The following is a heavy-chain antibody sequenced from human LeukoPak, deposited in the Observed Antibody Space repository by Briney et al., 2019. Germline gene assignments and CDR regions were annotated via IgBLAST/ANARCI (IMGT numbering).Heavy chain of an antibody. V-gene: IGHV3-7*01. CDR2: INQDGRKI. Sequence: GGSLRLSCAVSEFSFSTYWMTWVRQAPGKGLEWVANINQDGRKINYVDSVKGRFTISRDNAKNSLYLQMNSLRAEGTAVYYCARDYTYSSGGIYYDRFDYWGQGTLVTVSS. J-gene: IGHJ4*02. CDR1: EFSFSTYW. CDR3: ARDYTYSSGGIYYDRFDY. D-gene: IGHD2-15*01.